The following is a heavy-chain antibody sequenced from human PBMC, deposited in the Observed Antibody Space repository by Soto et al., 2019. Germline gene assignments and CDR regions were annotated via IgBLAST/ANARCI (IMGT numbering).Heavy chain of an antibody. V-gene: IGHV3-30*09. D-gene: IGHD2-8*01. CDR1: GFTFTSFA. Sequence: GGSLRLSCSASGFTFTSFAIHWVRQAPGKGLEWVAVISENGVNKYSAESVRGRFVISRDNSKNTVELEMNSLRPEDTAIYFWARRLTKTVSALGYWGQGTLVTVSS. CDR3: ARRLTKTVSALGY. J-gene: IGHJ4*02. CDR2: ISENGVNK.